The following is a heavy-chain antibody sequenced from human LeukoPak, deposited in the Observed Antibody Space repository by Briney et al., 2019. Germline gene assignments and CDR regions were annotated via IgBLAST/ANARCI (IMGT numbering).Heavy chain of an antibody. CDR3: ARGLQSIAADEYYFDY. V-gene: IGHV3-7*01. D-gene: IGHD6-13*01. CDR1: GFTFSSYW. J-gene: IGHJ4*02. Sequence: GGSLRLSCAASGFTFSSYWMSWVRQAPGKGLEWVANIKQDGSEKYYVDSVKGRFTISRDNAKNSLYLQMNSLRAEDTAVYYCARGLQSIAADEYYFDYWGQGTLSPSPQ. CDR2: IKQDGSEK.